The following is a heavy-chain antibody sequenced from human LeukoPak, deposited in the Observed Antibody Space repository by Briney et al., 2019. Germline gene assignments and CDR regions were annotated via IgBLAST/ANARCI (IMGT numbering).Heavy chain of an antibody. CDR3: ARPSFSGSYYEGYYFDY. CDR2: IYPGDSDT. Sequence: PGGSLRLSCAASGYSFTSYWIGWVRQMPGKGLEWMGIIYPGDSDTRYSPSFQGQVTISADKSISTAYLQWSSLKASDTAMYYCARPSFSGSYYEGYYFDYWGQGTLVTVSS. CDR1: GYSFTSYW. V-gene: IGHV5-51*01. J-gene: IGHJ4*02. D-gene: IGHD1-26*01.